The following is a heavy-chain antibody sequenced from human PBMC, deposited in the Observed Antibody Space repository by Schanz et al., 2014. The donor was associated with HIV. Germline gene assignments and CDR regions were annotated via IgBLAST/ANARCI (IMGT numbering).Heavy chain of an antibody. Sequence: EVQLVESGGGLVKPGESLRLSCATSGFTFSTTWMSWVRQTPGKGLEHICHITRANEGGTTHYAAPVEGRFTISRDDSKNTLFLEMNTLKTEDTGIYYCATIVRIVDSKFFDYWGQGTLVTVSS. CDR2: ITRANEGGTT. D-gene: IGHD2-15*01. CDR1: GFTFSTTW. V-gene: IGHV3-15*01. CDR3: ATIVRIVDSKFFDY. J-gene: IGHJ4*02.